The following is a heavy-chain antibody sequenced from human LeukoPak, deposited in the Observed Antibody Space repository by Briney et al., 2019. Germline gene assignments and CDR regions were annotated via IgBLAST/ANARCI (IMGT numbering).Heavy chain of an antibody. CDR3: AREVLRFLEWLPDI. J-gene: IGHJ3*02. V-gene: IGHV4-30-4*08. Sequence: LRLSCAASGFTFSDYYMNWIRQAPGKGLEWIGYIYYSGSTYYNPSLKSRVTISVDTSKNQFSLKLSSVTAADTAVYYCAREVLRFLEWLPDIWGQGTMVTVSS. CDR2: IYYSGST. CDR1: GFTFSDYY. D-gene: IGHD3-3*01.